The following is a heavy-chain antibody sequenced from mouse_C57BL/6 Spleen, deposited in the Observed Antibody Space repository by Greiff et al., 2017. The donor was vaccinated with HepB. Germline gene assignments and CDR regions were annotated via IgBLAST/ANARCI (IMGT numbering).Heavy chain of an antibody. D-gene: IGHD3-1*01. CDR3: ARGLTSFAY. V-gene: IGHV5-17*01. CDR2: ISSGSSTI. J-gene: IGHJ3*01. Sequence: EVKLMESGGGLVKPGGSLKLSCAASGFTFSDYGMHWVRQAPEKGLEWVAYISSGSSTIYYADTVKGRFTIARDNAKNTLFLQMTSLRSEDTAMYYCARGLTSFAYWGQGTLVTVSA. CDR1: GFTFSDYG.